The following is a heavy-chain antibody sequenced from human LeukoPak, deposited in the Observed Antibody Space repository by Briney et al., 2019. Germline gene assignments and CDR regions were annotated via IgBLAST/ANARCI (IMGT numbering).Heavy chain of an antibody. CDR3: ARAGWRYFDWKTYYFDY. CDR2: MNPNSGNT. CDR1: GYTFTSYD. Sequence: GASVKVSCKASGYTFTSYDINCVRQATGQGLEWMGWMNPNSGNTGYAQKFQGRVTMTRNTSISTAYMELSSLRSEDTAVYYCARAGWRYFDWKTYYFDYWGQGTLVTVSS. V-gene: IGHV1-8*01. D-gene: IGHD3-9*01. J-gene: IGHJ4*02.